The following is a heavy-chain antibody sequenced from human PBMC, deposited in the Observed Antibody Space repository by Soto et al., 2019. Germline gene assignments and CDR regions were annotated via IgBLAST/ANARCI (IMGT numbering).Heavy chain of an antibody. CDR3: ASSSIVVDDAFDI. J-gene: IGHJ3*02. V-gene: IGHV3-64*01. Sequence: EVQLVESGGGLVQPGGSLRLSCAASGFTFSSYAMHWVRQAPGKGLEYVSAISSNGGSTYYANSVKGRFTISRDNSNTTPYLQMGSLRAEDMAVYYCASSSIVVDDAFDIWGQGTMVTVSS. D-gene: IGHD2-2*01. CDR1: GFTFSSYA. CDR2: ISSNGGST.